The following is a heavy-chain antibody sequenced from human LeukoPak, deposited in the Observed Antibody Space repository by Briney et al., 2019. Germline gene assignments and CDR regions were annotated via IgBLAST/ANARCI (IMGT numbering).Heavy chain of an antibody. J-gene: IGHJ6*02. Sequence: KASETLSLTCAVYGGSFSGYYWSWIRQPPGKGLEWLGEINHSGSTKINPSLRSRVTISVDTSKNQFSLSLNSVTAADTAVYYCARVRGSYGYVYYYYGMDVWGQGTTVTVSS. CDR1: GGSFSGYY. D-gene: IGHD5-18*01. CDR2: INHSGST. CDR3: ARVRGSYGYVYYYYGMDV. V-gene: IGHV4-34*01.